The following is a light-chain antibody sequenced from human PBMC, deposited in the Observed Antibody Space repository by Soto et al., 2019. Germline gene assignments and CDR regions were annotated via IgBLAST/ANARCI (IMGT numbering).Light chain of an antibody. V-gene: IGLV1-44*01. CDR2: SDN. Sequence: VLTQPPSASGTPGQRVTISCSGSSSNIGRNTVNWYQQLPGTAPTLLVYSDNLRPSGVPDRLSASKSGTSASLAISGLQSEDEGDYFCATWDDSLTGWVFGGGTKLTVL. J-gene: IGLJ3*02. CDR3: ATWDDSLTGWV. CDR1: SSNIGRNT.